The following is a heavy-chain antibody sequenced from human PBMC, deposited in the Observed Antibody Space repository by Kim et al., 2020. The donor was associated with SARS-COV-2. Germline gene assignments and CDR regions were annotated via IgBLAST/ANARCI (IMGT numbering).Heavy chain of an antibody. CDR3: ARDAGYRWYSSGRRPDAFDI. Sequence: SVKVSCKASGGTFSSYAISWVRQAPGQGLEWMGGIIPIFGTANYAQKFQGRVTITADESTSTAYMELSSLRSEDTAVYYCARDAGYRWYSSGRRPDAFDIWGQGTMVTVSS. V-gene: IGHV1-69*13. D-gene: IGHD6-19*01. CDR2: IIPIFGTA. J-gene: IGHJ3*02. CDR1: GGTFSSYA.